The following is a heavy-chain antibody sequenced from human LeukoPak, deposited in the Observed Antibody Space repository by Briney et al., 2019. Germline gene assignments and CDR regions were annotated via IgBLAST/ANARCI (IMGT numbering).Heavy chain of an antibody. CDR3: ARQGWELLVWGAFDI. CDR1: GYSFTSYW. D-gene: IGHD1-26*01. J-gene: IGHJ3*02. Sequence: GESLKISCKGSGYSFTSYWIGWVRQMPGKGLEWMGIIYPGDSDTGYSPSFQGQVTISADKSISTAYLQWSSLKASDTAMYYCARQGWELLVWGAFDIWGQGTMVTVSS. CDR2: IYPGDSDT. V-gene: IGHV5-51*01.